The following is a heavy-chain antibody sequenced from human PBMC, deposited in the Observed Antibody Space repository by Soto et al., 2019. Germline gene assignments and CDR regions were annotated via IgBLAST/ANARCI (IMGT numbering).Heavy chain of an antibody. Sequence: ARHRVRKNPGKGLEWVAHISYDGSDESYADSVQGRFIISRDNSKSTLYLQMNSLKPEDTAVYFFARALPYGVKEYYFVKWGQGNIVTVPS. V-gene: IGHV3-30*16. CDR1: A. CDR2: ISYDGSDE. J-gene: IGHJ4*02. CDR3: ARALPYGVKEYYFVK. D-gene: IGHD4-17*01.